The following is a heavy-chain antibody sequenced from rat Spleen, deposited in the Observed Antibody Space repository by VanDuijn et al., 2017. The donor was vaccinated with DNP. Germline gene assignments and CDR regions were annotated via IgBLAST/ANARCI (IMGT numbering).Heavy chain of an antibody. CDR2: ISHGGGST. Sequence: EVQLVESGGGLVQPGRSLKLSCAASGFSLSTYGMHWIRQAPTKGLEWVASISHGGGSTYYRDSVKGRVTISRDNAKSTLYLQMDSLRSDDTATYYCARYNYYSPYYFDFWGQGVMVTVSS. V-gene: IGHV5-19*01. CDR1: GFSLSTYG. J-gene: IGHJ2*01. D-gene: IGHD1-1*01. CDR3: ARYNYYSPYYFDF.